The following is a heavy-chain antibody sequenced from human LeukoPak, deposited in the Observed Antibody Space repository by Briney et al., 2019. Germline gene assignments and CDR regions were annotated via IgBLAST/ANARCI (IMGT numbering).Heavy chain of an antibody. V-gene: IGHV3-33*01. J-gene: IGHJ4*02. Sequence: GGSLRLSCAAPGFTFSSYGMHWVRQAPAKGLEWVAVIWYDGSNKYYADSVKGRFTISRDNSKNTLYLQMNSLRAEDTAVYYCARDRVIFGVVNTYYFDYWGQGTLVTVSS. CDR2: IWYDGSNK. CDR1: GFTFSSYG. CDR3: ARDRVIFGVVNTYYFDY. D-gene: IGHD3-3*01.